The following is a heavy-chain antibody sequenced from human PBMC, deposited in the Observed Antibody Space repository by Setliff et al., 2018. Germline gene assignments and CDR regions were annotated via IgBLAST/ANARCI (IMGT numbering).Heavy chain of an antibody. J-gene: IGHJ6*03. V-gene: IGHV3-49*04. D-gene: IGHD2-15*01. CDR1: GFSFGDYA. CDR2: IRTKGNSETT. CDR3: TRDAPFWAPQYSLWSDGAYSQYYYMDV. Sequence: GGSLRLSCVTSGFSFGDYAMNWVRQAPGKGLEWISLIRTKGNSETTEYATSVKGRFTIPRDDSTSVAYLQMNSLKSEDTAVYYCTRDAPFWAPQYSLWSDGAYSQYYYMDVWGKGTTVTVSS.